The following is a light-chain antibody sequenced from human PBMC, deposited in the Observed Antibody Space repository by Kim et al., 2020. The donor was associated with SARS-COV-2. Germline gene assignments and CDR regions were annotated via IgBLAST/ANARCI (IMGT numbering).Light chain of an antibody. CDR1: KLGDKY. Sequence: SYELTQPPSVSVSPGQTASITCSGDKLGDKYACWYQQKPGQSPVLVIYQDSKRPSGIPERFSGSNSGNTATLTFSGTQAMDEADYYCQAWDSSTAPYVFG. CDR2: QDS. CDR3: QAWDSSTAPYV. V-gene: IGLV3-1*01. J-gene: IGLJ1*01.